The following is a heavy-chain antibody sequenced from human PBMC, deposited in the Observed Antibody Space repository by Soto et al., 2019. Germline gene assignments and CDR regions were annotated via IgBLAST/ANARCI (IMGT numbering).Heavy chain of an antibody. J-gene: IGHJ4*02. CDR2: IYYSGST. V-gene: IGHV4-59*08. Sequence: SETLSLTCTVSGGSISSYYWSWIRQPPGKGLEWIGYIYYSGSTNYNPSLKSRVTISVDTSKNQFSLKLSSVTAADTAVYYCARLTYYYDSSGYYYFDYWGQGTLVTVSS. CDR3: ARLTYYYDSSGYYYFDY. D-gene: IGHD3-22*01. CDR1: GGSISSYY.